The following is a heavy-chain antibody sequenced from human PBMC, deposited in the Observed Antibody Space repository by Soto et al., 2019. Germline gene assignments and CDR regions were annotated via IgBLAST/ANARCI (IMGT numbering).Heavy chain of an antibody. V-gene: IGHV2-5*02. CDR3: AHTVTYYDFWSGSPNWFDP. D-gene: IGHD3-3*01. Sequence: QITLKESGPTLVKPTQTLTLTCTFSGFSLSTSGVGVGWIRQPPGKALEWLALIYWDDDKRYSPSLKSRLTITKDPSKNQVVLTMTNMDPVDTATYYCAHTVTYYDFWSGSPNWFDPWGQGTLVTVSS. CDR2: IYWDDDK. J-gene: IGHJ5*02. CDR1: GFSLSTSGVG.